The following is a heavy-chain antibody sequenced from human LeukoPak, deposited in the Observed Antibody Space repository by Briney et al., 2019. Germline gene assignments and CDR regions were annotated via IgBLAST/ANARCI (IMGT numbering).Heavy chain of an antibody. CDR3: AKDLSPYGDEDPFDY. D-gene: IGHD4-17*01. J-gene: IGHJ4*02. V-gene: IGHV3-9*01. CDR1: GFTFDDYA. CDR2: ISWNSGSI. Sequence: PGGSLRLSCAASGFTFDDYAMHWVRQAPGKGLEWVSGISWNSGSIGYADSVKGRFTISRDNAKNSLYLQMNSLRAKDTALYYCAKDLSPYGDEDPFDYWGQGTLVTVSS.